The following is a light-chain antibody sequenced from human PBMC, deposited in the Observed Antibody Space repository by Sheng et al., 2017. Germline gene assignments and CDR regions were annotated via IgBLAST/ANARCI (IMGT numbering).Light chain of an antibody. CDR2: SND. Sequence: QSVLTQPPSASGTPGQRVTISCSGSSSNIGINYVYWYQQLPGTAPKLLISSNDQRPSGVPDRFSGSKSGTSASLAISGLRSEDEADYYCAAWDDSLSVVVFGGGTKLTVL. V-gene: IGLV1-47*02. J-gene: IGLJ2*01. CDR3: AAWDDSLSVVV. CDR1: SSNIGINY.